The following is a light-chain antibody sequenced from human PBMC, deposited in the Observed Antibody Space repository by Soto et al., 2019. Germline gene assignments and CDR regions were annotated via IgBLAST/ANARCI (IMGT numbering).Light chain of an antibody. Sequence: DIQVTQSPSTLSASVGDRVTITCRASQSISTWLAWYQQKPGKAPKLLIYDASSLQSGVPSRFSGSGFGIEFTLTISSLQPDDFATYYCQQYNSYSGTFGQGTKVEVK. J-gene: IGKJ1*01. CDR3: QQYNSYSGT. CDR1: QSISTW. CDR2: DAS. V-gene: IGKV1-5*01.